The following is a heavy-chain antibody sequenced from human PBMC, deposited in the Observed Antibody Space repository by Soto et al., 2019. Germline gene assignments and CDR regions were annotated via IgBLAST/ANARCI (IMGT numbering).Heavy chain of an antibody. CDR3: ARGGDCGGDCWGYCYYYGMDV. J-gene: IGHJ6*02. CDR1: GYTFTNYG. Sequence: QVQLVQSGAEVKKPGASVKVSCKASGYTFTNYGISWVRQAPGQGLEWMGWISGYNGYTNYAQKVQGRVTMTTDTSTRRAYMELRSLRSDDTAVYYCARGGDCGGDCWGYCYYYGMDVWGQGTTVTVSS. CDR2: ISGYNGYT. D-gene: IGHD2-21*02. V-gene: IGHV1-18*01.